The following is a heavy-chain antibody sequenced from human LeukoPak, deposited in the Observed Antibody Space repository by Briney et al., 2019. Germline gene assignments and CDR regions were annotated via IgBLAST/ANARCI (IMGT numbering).Heavy chain of an antibody. CDR2: IIPIFGTA. V-gene: IGHV1-69*05. J-gene: IGHJ4*02. CDR1: GGTFSSYA. CDR3: ARGDWNYHFDY. Sequence: ASVKVSCKAPGGTFSSYAISWVRQAPGQGLEWMGGIIPIFGTANYAQKFQGRVTITTDESTSTAYMELSSLRSEDTAVYYCARGDWNYHFDYWGQGTLVTVSS. D-gene: IGHD1-7*01.